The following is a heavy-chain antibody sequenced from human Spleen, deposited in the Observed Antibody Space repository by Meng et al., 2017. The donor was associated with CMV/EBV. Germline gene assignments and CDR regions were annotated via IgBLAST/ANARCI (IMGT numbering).Heavy chain of an antibody. J-gene: IGHJ6*02. CDR1: GGTFSSYA. Sequence: SVKVSCKASGGTFSSYAISWVRQAPGQGLEWMGGIIPILGIANYAQKFQGRVTITADKSTSTAYMELSSLRSEDTAVYYCASAADRLSYYYYGMDVWGQGTTVTVSS. D-gene: IGHD1-14*01. CDR2: IIPILGIA. V-gene: IGHV1-69*10. CDR3: ASAADRLSYYYYGMDV.